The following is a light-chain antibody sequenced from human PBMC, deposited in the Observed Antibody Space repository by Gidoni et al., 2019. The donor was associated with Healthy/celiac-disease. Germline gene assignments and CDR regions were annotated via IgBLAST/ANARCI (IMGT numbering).Light chain of an antibody. J-gene: IGKJ2*01. V-gene: IGKV3-20*01. CDR2: GAS. CDR3: QQYGSSPHT. CDR1: QSVSSSY. Sequence: TQSPGTPSLSPGERATLSCRASQSVSSSYLAWYQQKPGQAPRLLIYGASSRATGIPDRFSGSEPEDFAVYYCQQYGSSPHTFGQGTKLEIK.